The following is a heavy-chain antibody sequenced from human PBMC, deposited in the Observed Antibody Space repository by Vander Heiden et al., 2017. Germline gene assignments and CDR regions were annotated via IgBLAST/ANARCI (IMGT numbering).Heavy chain of an antibody. Sequence: EVQLVESGGGLVQPGRSLRLPCAASGFTFAGYVMHWVREAPGKGLEWVSGITWNSGSIAYADSGKGRFTISRDNTKNALYLQMNSLGVEDTAVYYCAKDMRGNSYYGMDGWGKGTTVTVSS. CDR1: GFTFAGYV. J-gene: IGHJ6*04. D-gene: IGHD1-1*01. V-gene: IGHV3-9*01. CDR3: AKDMRGNSYYGMDG. CDR2: ITWNSGSI.